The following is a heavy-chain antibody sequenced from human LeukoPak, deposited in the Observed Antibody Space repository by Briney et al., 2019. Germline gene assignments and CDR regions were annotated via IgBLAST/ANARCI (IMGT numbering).Heavy chain of an antibody. CDR3: ARDRHVDTRDYSYYYGMDV. CDR2: IKQDGSEK. D-gene: IGHD5-18*01. V-gene: IGHV3-7*01. Sequence: GGSLRLSCAASGFTFSSYCMSWVRQAPGKGLEWVADIKQDGSEKYYVDSVKGRFTISRDNSKNSLYLQMNSLRAEDTAVYYCARDRHVDTRDYSYYYGMDVWGQGTTVTASS. J-gene: IGHJ6*02. CDR1: GFTFSSYC.